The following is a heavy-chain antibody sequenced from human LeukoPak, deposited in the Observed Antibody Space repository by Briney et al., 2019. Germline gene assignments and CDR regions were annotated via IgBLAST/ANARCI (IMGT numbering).Heavy chain of an antibody. Sequence: ETLSLTCTVSGGSISSYYWSWIRQAPGKGLEWIGYIYYSGSTNYNPSLKSRVSISVDTSKNQLSLKLSSVTAADTAVYYCARLHRGDDAFDIWGQGTMVTVSS. CDR1: GGSISSYY. J-gene: IGHJ3*02. V-gene: IGHV4-59*08. CDR2: IYYSGST. CDR3: ARLHRGDDAFDI. D-gene: IGHD3-10*01.